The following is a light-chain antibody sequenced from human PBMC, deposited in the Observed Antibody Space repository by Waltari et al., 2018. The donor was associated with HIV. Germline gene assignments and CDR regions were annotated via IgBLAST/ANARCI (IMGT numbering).Light chain of an antibody. V-gene: IGLV1-47*01. CDR3: AAWDDSLSGSYV. CDR1: SFNIGRNF. Sequence: QSVLTQPPSASGTPGQRVIVSCSGSSFNIGRNFVSWYQQLPGTAPKVLIFRDNQRPSGVPDRFSGSKSGASASLAISGLRSEDEDDYYCAAWDDSLSGSYVFGPGTKVTVL. CDR2: RDN. J-gene: IGLJ1*01.